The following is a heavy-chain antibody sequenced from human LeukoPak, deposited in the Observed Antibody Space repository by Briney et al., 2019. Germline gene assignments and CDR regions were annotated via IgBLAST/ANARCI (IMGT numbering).Heavy chain of an antibody. V-gene: IGHV3-23*01. CDR3: AKDDAWLQFGE. CDR1: GFTFSSHG. CDR2: ISPRGDIT. Sequence: GGSLRLSCAASGFTFSSHGMSWVRQAPGKGLEWVSGISPRGDITYYADSVKGRFTISRDNSKNTLYLEVISLTVEDTAVYYCAKDDAWLQFGEWSQGTLVTVSS. D-gene: IGHD5-24*01. J-gene: IGHJ4*02.